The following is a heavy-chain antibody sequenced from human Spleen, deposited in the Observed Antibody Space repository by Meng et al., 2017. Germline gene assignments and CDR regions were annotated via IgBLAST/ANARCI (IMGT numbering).Heavy chain of an antibody. CDR1: GGSFSDYY. J-gene: IGHJ4*02. V-gene: IGHV4-34*09. D-gene: IGHD2-2*03. Sequence: SETLSLTCVVSGGSFSDYYWSWIRQPPGKGLEWIGEINHSGSTNYNPSLRSRVTISVDTSKNQFSLKLSSVTAADTAVYYCARVAIVVVPAAGGFDSWGQGTLVTVSS. CDR3: ARVAIVVVPAAGGFDS. CDR2: INHSGST.